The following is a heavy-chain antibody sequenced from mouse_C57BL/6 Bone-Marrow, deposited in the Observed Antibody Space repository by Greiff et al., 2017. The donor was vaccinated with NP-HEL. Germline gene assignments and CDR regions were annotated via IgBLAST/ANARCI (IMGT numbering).Heavy chain of an antibody. CDR2: IFPGSGST. CDR1: GYTFTDYY. Sequence: QVQLQQSGPELVKPGASVKISCKASGYTFTDYYINWVKQRPGQGLEWIGWIFPGSGSTYYNEKFKGKATLTVDKSSSTAYMLLSSLTSEDSAVYFCAKVHDGYYSYYAMDYWGQGTSVTVSS. CDR3: AKVHDGYYSYYAMDY. D-gene: IGHD2-3*01. V-gene: IGHV1-75*01. J-gene: IGHJ4*01.